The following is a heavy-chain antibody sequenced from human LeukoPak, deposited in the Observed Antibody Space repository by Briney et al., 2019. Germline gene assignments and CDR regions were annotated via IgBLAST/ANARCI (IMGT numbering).Heavy chain of an antibody. CDR2: IKQAGSEK. CDR3: ARVDDFWSGSAPHSYYYYMDL. Sequence: PGGSLRLSCAASGFTFKNYWMTWVRQVPGKGLEWVANIKQAGSEKFYVDSVKGRFIISRDDAKKSLYLQMSSLRADDTAVYYCARVDDFWSGSAPHSYYYYMDLWGKGTTVTVSS. CDR1: GFTFKNYW. V-gene: IGHV3-7*01. J-gene: IGHJ6*03. D-gene: IGHD3-3*01.